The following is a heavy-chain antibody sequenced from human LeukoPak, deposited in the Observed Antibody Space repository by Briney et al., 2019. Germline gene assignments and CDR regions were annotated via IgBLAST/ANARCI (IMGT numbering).Heavy chain of an antibody. CDR1: GFTFSSYA. Sequence: GGSLRLSCAASGFTFSSYAMSWVRQAPGKGLEWVSVIYSGGSTYYADSVKGRFTISRDNSKNTLYLQINSLRAEDTAVYYCARGPFGELFYGMDVWGQGTTVTVSS. J-gene: IGHJ6*02. D-gene: IGHD3-10*01. V-gene: IGHV3-66*01. CDR2: IYSGGST. CDR3: ARGPFGELFYGMDV.